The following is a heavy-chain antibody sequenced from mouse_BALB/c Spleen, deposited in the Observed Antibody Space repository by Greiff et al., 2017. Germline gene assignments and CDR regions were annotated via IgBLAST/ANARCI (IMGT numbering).Heavy chain of an antibody. V-gene: IGHV5-12-2*01. CDR2: ISNGGGST. D-gene: IGHD2-3*01. CDR1: GFTFSSYT. Sequence: EVQVVESGGGLVKPGGSLKLSCAASGFTFSSYTMSWVRQTPEKRLEWVAYISNGGGSTYYPDTVKGRFTISRDNAKNTLYLQMSSLKSEDTAMYYCARHDGYYGAMDYWGQGTSVTVSS. CDR3: ARHDGYYGAMDY. J-gene: IGHJ4*01.